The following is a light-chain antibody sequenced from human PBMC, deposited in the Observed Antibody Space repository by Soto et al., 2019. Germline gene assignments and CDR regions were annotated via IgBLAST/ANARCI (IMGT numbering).Light chain of an antibody. CDR3: QQFNTWPFT. CDR2: TAS. J-gene: IGKJ3*01. V-gene: IGKV3D-15*01. CDR1: QGVNID. Sequence: EIVLTQSPATLSVSPGERATLSCRASQGVNIDLVWYQQKPGQATRLLMFTASARATGIPARFTGGGSETDFTLTISSPQPEDSAVYYCQQFNTWPFTFGPGTKVEIK.